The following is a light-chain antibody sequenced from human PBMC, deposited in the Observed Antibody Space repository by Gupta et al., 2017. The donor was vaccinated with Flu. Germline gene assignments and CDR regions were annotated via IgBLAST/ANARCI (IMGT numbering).Light chain of an antibody. V-gene: IGKV1-39*01. J-gene: IGKJ1*01. Sequence: PSSLSASVGDRVTITCRASQYINNFLNWYQQKPGKAPKLLIYDASSLESGVPSRFSGSGSGTEFTLTITSLHPEDIATYYCQQSDNLTWTFGQGTQV. CDR1: QYINNF. CDR3: QQSDNLTWT. CDR2: DAS.